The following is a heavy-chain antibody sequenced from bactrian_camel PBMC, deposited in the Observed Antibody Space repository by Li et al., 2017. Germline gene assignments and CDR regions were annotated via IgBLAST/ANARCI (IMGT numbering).Heavy chain of an antibody. Sequence: VQLVESGGGLVQPGGSLRLSCAASGFTFSSYDMSWVRQAPGKGLEWVSAINSGGGSTYYAEFLKGRFSISRDNAKNTLYLQMNDLKTEDTAVYYCATPILIGAWNYQYGMHYWGTGTQVTVS. J-gene: IGHJ7*01. V-gene: IGHV3S40*01. CDR1: GFTFSSYD. CDR2: INSGGGST.